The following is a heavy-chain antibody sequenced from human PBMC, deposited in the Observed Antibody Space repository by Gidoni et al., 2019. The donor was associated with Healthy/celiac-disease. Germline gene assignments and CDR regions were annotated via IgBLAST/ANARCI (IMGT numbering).Heavy chain of an antibody. Sequence: QVQLVQSGAEVKKPGSSVKVSCTASGGTFSSDAISWVRQAPGQGLEWMGGIITIFGTANYAQNFQGRVTITADESTSTAYMELSSLRSEYKAVYYCARGGVGDIVVVPAAIPYYYGMDVWCQGTTVTFSS. CDR1: GGTFSSDA. J-gene: IGHJ6*02. CDR3: ARGGVGDIVVVPAAIPYYYGMDV. CDR2: IITIFGTA. V-gene: IGHV1-69*12. D-gene: IGHD2-2*01.